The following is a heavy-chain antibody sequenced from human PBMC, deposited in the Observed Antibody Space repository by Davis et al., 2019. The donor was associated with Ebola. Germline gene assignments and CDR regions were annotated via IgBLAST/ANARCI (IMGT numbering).Heavy chain of an antibody. V-gene: IGHV4-39*01. J-gene: IGHJ6*02. CDR1: GGSMNTGVYL. CDR3: ARGHTYGSMVYGMDV. D-gene: IGHD5-18*01. Sequence: GSLRLSCTISGGSMNTGVYLWGWVRQPPGKGLEWIGNNYYSGNTYYKPSLKSRVTIFVDRSKNQFSLKLSSVTAADTAVYYCARGHTYGSMVYGMDVWGQGTTVTVSS. CDR2: NYYSGNT.